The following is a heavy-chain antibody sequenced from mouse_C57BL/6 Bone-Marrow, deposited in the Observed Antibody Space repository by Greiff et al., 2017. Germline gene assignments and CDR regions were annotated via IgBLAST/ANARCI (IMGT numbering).Heavy chain of an antibody. D-gene: IGHD1-1*01. CDR3: AKRGTTVADY. V-gene: IGHV1-7*01. J-gene: IGHJ2*01. Sequence: VQLQQSGAELAKPGASVKLSCKASGYTFTSYWMHWVTQRPGQGLEWIGYINPSSGYTKYNQKFKDKATLTAEKSSSTAYMQLSSLTYEDSAVYYCAKRGTTVADYWGQGTTLTVSS. CDR2: INPSSGYT. CDR1: GYTFTSYW.